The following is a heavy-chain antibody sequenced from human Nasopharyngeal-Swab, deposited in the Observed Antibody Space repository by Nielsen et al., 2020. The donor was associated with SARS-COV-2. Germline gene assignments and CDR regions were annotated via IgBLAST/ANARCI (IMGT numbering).Heavy chain of an antibody. Sequence: ASVKVSCKASVYTFTSYYMHWVRQAPGQGLAWMGWINTNTWNPTYAQGFTGRFVFSLDTSVSTAYLQISSLKAEDTAVYYCARGSEVGDIVLMVYAMAPGGYYYYGMDVWGQGTTVTVSS. D-gene: IGHD2-8*01. V-gene: IGHV7-4-1*02. CDR3: ARGSEVGDIVLMVYAMAPGGYYYYGMDV. CDR1: VYTFTSYY. J-gene: IGHJ6*02. CDR2: INTNTWNP.